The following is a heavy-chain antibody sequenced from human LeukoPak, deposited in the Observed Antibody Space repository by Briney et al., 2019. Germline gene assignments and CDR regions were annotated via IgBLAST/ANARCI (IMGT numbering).Heavy chain of an antibody. V-gene: IGHV1-2*02. J-gene: IGHJ6*02. D-gene: IGHD3-10*01. Sequence: ASVKVSCKASGYTFTGYYMHWVRQAPGQGLEWMGWINPNSGGTNYAQKFQGRVTMTRDTSISTAYMELSRLRSDDTAVYYCARGAGDPTVVRGVIITCYGMDVWGQGTTVTVSS. CDR1: GYTFTGYY. CDR3: ARGAGDPTVVRGVIITCYGMDV. CDR2: INPNSGGT.